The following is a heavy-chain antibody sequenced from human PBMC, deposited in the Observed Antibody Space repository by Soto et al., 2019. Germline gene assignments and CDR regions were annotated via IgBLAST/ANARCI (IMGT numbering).Heavy chain of an antibody. J-gene: IGHJ6*02. CDR2: ISSSGSTI. D-gene: IGHD4-17*01. Sequence: GGSLRLSCAASGFTFSDYYMSWIRQAPGKGLEWVSYISSSGSTIYYADSVKGRFTISRDNAKNSLYLQMNSLSAEDTAVHYCARGDPGGDYARRGYYYYGMDVWGQGTTVTVSS. CDR1: GFTFSDYY. V-gene: IGHV3-11*01. CDR3: ARGDPGGDYARRGYYYYGMDV.